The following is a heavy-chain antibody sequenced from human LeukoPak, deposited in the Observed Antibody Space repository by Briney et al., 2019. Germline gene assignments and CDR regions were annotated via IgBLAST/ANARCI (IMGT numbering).Heavy chain of an antibody. J-gene: IGHJ6*02. CDR1: GHTFTSYG. D-gene: IGHD3-3*01. CDR2: ISAYNGNT. V-gene: IGHV1-18*01. Sequence: GASVKVSCKASGHTFTSYGISWVRQAPGQGLEWMGWISAYNGNTNYAQKLQGRVTMTTDTSTSTAYMELRSLRSDDTAVYYCARDFSITIFGVVIKNYYYGMDVWGQGTTVTVSS. CDR3: ARDFSITIFGVVIKNYYYGMDV.